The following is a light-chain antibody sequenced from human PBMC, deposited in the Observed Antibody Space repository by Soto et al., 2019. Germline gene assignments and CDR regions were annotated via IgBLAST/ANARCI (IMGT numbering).Light chain of an antibody. CDR2: AAS. J-gene: IGKJ2*01. Sequence: DIQMTQSPSSMSAFVGDRVTFTCRASQDINTWLVWYQQKPGKAPKLLIYAASTLQGAVPSRFSGRGSGTDFSLTISSLQPEDFATYFCQQTNIFPFTFGQGTKLEI. V-gene: IGKV1D-12*01. CDR3: QQTNIFPFT. CDR1: QDINTW.